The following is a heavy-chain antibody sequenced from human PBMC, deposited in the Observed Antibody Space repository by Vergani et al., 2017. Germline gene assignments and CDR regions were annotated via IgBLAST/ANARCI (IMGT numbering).Heavy chain of an antibody. CDR2: IYYSGST. J-gene: IGHJ6*02. CDR3: ARLQSGRPGYYYYGMDV. Sequence: QLQLQESGPGLVKPSETLSLTCTVSGGSISSSSYYWGWIRQPPGKGLEWIGSIYYSGSTYYNPSLKSRVTISVDTSKNQFSLKLSSVTAADTAVYYCARLQSGRPGYYYYGMDVWGQGTTVTVSS. V-gene: IGHV4-39*07. D-gene: IGHD1-26*01. CDR1: GGSISSSSYY.